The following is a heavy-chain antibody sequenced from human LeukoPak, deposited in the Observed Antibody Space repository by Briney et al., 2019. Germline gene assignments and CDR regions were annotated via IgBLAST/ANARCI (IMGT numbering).Heavy chain of an antibody. V-gene: IGHV4-59*01. CDR1: GGSISSYY. Sequence: SETLSLTCTVSGGSISSYYWSWIRQPPGKGLEGIGYIYYSGSTNYNPSLKSRVTISVDTSKNQFSLKLSSVTAADTAVYYCARFPGGNSLYFDYWGQGALVTVSS. CDR3: ARFPGGNSLYFDY. J-gene: IGHJ4*02. CDR2: IYYSGST. D-gene: IGHD4-23*01.